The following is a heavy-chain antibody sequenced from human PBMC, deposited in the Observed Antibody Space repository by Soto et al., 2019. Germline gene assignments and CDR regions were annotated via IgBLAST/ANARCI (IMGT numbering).Heavy chain of an antibody. Sequence: EVRLLESGGGLVEPGGSLRLSCVASGFTLSSYVTSWVRQAPGEGLEGVSGISAGGGSTHYADSVKGRFTISRDDSKNTLYLQMNILRVEVTALHYCSKGWGGSWGQGTVVTVSS. D-gene: IGHD5-12*01. J-gene: IGHJ5*02. CDR2: ISAGGGST. CDR1: GFTLSSYV. CDR3: SKGWGGS. V-gene: IGHV3-23*01.